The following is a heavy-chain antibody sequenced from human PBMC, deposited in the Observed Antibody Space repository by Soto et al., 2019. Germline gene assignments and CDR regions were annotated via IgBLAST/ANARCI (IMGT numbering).Heavy chain of an antibody. V-gene: IGHV3-23*01. Sequence: GGSLRLSCAASGFTYSDSAMGWARQAPGEGLEWVSSISGSGDKTYYADSVKGRFTISRDNTNSRLFLQMNSLRAEDTAVYYCAKSVSGRRTYYFDYWGQGTLVTVSS. CDR3: AKSVSGRRTYYFDY. CDR2: ISGSGDKT. J-gene: IGHJ4*02. CDR1: GFTYSDSA.